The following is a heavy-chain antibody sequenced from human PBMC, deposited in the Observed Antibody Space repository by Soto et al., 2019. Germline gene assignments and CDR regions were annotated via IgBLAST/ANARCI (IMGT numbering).Heavy chain of an antibody. J-gene: IGHJ4*01. Sequence: SQTSLTCAITGDSVSSNSAGWSWVRQSPSRGLEWLGRTYYRSKWYYEYAVSVRGRITINPDTSKNQYSPQLNSVTPEDTAVYFCARGEQYSGRIFDYWGQGTLVTVSS. CDR1: GDSVSSNSAG. CDR3: ARGEQYSGRIFDY. D-gene: IGHD1-26*01. CDR2: TYYRSKWYY. V-gene: IGHV6-1*01.